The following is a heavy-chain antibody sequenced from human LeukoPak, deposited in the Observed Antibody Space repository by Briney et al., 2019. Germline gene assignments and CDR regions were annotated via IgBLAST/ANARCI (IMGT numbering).Heavy chain of an antibody. Sequence: PGGSLRLSCAASGFTFSSYAMSWVRQAPGKGLEWVSAISGSGGSTYYADSVKGRFTISRDNSKNTLYLQKNSLRAEDTAVYYCAKDLSGATLPYYFDYWGQGTLVTVSS. D-gene: IGHD1-26*01. CDR1: GFTFSSYA. J-gene: IGHJ4*02. V-gene: IGHV3-23*01. CDR3: AKDLSGATLPYYFDY. CDR2: ISGSGGST.